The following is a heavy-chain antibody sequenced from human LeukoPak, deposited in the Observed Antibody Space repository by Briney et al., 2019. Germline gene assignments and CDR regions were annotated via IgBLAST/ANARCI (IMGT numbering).Heavy chain of an antibody. CDR3: ARLFYYYYYRDV. CDR2: IYPGDSDT. CDR1: GYSFTSYW. J-gene: IGHJ6*03. V-gene: IGHV5-51*01. Sequence: GESLKISCKGSGYSFTSYWIGWVRQMPGKGLEWMGIIYPGDSDTRYSPSFQGQVTISADKSISTASMQSSSLKASDTDMYYCARLFYYYYYRDVWGKGTTVTVSS.